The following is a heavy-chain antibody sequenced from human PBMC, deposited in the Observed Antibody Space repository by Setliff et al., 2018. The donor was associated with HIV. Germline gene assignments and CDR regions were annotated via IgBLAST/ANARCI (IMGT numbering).Heavy chain of an antibody. Sequence: SCKASGYTFTNYDIYWLRQASGQGLEWMGWMNPNSGNTGYAQKFQGRVTITRNTSVSTAFIELSSLRSEDTAVYYCARGRPFRGAVAGPAHFAYWGQGTLVTVSS. J-gene: IGHJ4*02. V-gene: IGHV1-8*03. CDR1: GYTFTNYD. CDR2: MNPNSGNT. D-gene: IGHD6-19*01. CDR3: ARGRPFRGAVAGPAHFAY.